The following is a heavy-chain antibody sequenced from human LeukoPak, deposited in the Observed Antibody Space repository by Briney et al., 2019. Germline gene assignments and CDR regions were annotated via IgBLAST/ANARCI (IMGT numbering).Heavy chain of an antibody. V-gene: IGHV3-74*03. CDR1: GFTFSTTW. D-gene: IGHD1-14*01. Sequence: GRSLRLSCAASGFTFSTTWMHWVRQAPGKGLMWVSRMYSDGSSATYADSVKGRFTISRDNAKNTLYLQMNSLRVDDTAVYYCASSDRLDYWGQGILVTVSS. J-gene: IGHJ4*02. CDR3: ASSDRLDY. CDR2: MYSDGSSA.